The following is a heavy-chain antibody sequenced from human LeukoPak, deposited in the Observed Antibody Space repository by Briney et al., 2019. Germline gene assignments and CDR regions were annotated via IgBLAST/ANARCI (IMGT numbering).Heavy chain of an antibody. CDR2: ISAYNGNT. V-gene: IGHV1-18*01. CDR3: ARDWWELLDYYHYYYMDV. Sequence: GASVKVSCKASGYTFTSYGISWVRQAPGQGLEWMGWISAYNGNTNYAQKLQGRVTMTTDTSTSTAYMELRSLRSDDTAVYYCARDWWELLDYYHYYYMDVWGKGTTVTVSS. D-gene: IGHD1-26*01. J-gene: IGHJ6*03. CDR1: GYTFTSYG.